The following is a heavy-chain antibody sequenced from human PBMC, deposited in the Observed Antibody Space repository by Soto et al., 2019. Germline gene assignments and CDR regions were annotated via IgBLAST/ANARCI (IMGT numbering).Heavy chain of an antibody. CDR2: IYYSGST. CDR3: ARDGMGTFGPAASFTAWFDP. J-gene: IGHJ5*02. D-gene: IGHD2-2*01. Sequence: SETLSLTCTVSGGSISSYYWSWIRQPPGKGLEWIGYIYYSGSTNYNPSLKSRVTISGVTSKNQFSLKLSSVTAADTAVYYCARDGMGTFGPAASFTAWFDPWGQGTLVTVSS. V-gene: IGHV4-59*01. CDR1: GGSISSYY.